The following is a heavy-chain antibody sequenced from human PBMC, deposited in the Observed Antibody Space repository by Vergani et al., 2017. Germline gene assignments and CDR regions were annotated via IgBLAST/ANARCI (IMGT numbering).Heavy chain of an antibody. D-gene: IGHD2/OR15-2a*01. CDR3: ANSVIAGNVGVAYFGMDV. CDR1: GFRFREHG. CDR2: ISSDGSNK. Sequence: VQLLESGGGSVQPGESLRLSCVASGFRFREHGMNWVRQAPGKGLEWVAVISSDGSNKHYADSVKGRFTISRDNSQNTLYLQMDSLTAEDTAVYFCANSVIAGNVGVAYFGMDVWGRGTTVTVSS. J-gene: IGHJ6*02. V-gene: IGHV3-30*18.